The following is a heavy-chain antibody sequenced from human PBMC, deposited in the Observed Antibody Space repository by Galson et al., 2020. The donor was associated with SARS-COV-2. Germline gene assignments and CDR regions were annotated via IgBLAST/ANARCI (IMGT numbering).Heavy chain of an antibody. D-gene: IGHD5-18*01. Sequence: TGGSLRLSCAASGFTFSDYAIHWVRQAPGKGLEWVAYISYDGIKKSYADSVKGRFTISRDNSKNTLFLQMNSLRSEDTAVYYCARGLQGVHTAMVTYYYYYGMDVWGQGTTVTVSS. V-gene: IGHV3-30-3*01. CDR2: ISYDGIKK. CDR1: GFTFSDYA. CDR3: ARGLQGVHTAMVTYYYYYGMDV. J-gene: IGHJ6*02.